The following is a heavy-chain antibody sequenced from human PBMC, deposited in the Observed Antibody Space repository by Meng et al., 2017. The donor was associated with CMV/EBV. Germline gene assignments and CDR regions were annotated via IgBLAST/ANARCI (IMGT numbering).Heavy chain of an antibody. CDR2: IIPILGIA. V-gene: IGHV1-69*02. CDR1: GGTFSSYT. Sequence: SVKVSCKASGGTFSSYTISWVRQAPGQGREWMGRIIPILGIANYAQKFQGRVTITADKSTSTAYMELSSLRSEDTAVYYCVLYSSSSADAFDIWGQGTMVTVSS. D-gene: IGHD6-6*01. CDR3: VLYSSSSADAFDI. J-gene: IGHJ3*02.